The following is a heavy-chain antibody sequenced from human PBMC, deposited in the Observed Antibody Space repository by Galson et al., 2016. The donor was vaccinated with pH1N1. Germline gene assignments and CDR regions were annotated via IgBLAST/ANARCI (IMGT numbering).Heavy chain of an antibody. CDR3: ANDSRSGDYGDLWYFDL. D-gene: IGHD4-17*01. J-gene: IGHJ2*01. Sequence: SLRLSCAASGFTFDDYAMHWVRQAPGKGLEWVSGISWNSGSIGYADSVKGRFTISRDNAKNSLYLQMNSLRAEDTALYYCANDSRSGDYGDLWYFDLWGRGTLVTVSS. CDR2: ISWNSGSI. CDR1: GFTFDDYA. V-gene: IGHV3-9*01.